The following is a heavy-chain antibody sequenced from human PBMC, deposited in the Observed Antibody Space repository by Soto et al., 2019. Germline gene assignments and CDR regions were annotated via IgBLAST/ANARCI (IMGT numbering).Heavy chain of an antibody. CDR2: IYPSRST. CDR1: GGSISRYC. CDR3: ARGEIGNGYGMDV. J-gene: IGHJ6*02. V-gene: IGHV4-4*07. Sequence: QVQLQESGPGLVKASETVSLTCTVSGGSISRYCWRCIRQPSGKGLEWIGRIYPSRSTNYSPSLKSRVTMSVDTSKNQLSLKLSSVTAADTAVYYCARGEIGNGYGMDVWGQGTTVTVSS. D-gene: IGHD2-8*01.